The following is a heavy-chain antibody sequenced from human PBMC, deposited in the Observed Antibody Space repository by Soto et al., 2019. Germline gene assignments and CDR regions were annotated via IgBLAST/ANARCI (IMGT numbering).Heavy chain of an antibody. J-gene: IGHJ6*02. Sequence: SETLSLTCTVSGGAINSTVYYWGCLRQPPGKGLEWLGRSNYGGHTYYSPSLQSRVTITLENAKNHFSLNLPSTTAADTTIDYCARHGAYSTSVSYCSGMDVWGQGTTVTVS. CDR3: ARHGAYSTSVSYCSGMDV. CDR1: GGAINSTVYY. D-gene: IGHD6-13*01. V-gene: IGHV4-39*01. CDR2: SNYGGHT.